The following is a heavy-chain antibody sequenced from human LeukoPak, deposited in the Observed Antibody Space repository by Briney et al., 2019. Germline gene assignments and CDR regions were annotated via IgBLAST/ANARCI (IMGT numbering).Heavy chain of an antibody. Sequence: PGGSLRLSCATSGFTFSAYAMSWVRQAPGKGLERVSAIGGSGTNTYYADSVKGRFNISRDNSKNTLYLQMDSLRAEDTAVYYCAKDPFRARISAPDYWGQGILVTVSS. J-gene: IGHJ4*02. CDR1: GFTFSAYA. V-gene: IGHV3-23*01. D-gene: IGHD6-6*01. CDR3: AKDPFRARISAPDY. CDR2: IGGSGTNT.